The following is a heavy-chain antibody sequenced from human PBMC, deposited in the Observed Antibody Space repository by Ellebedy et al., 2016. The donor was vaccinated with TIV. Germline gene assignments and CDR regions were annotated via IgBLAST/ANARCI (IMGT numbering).Heavy chain of an antibody. J-gene: IGHJ6*01. V-gene: IGHV1-2*02. Sequence: AASVKVSCKASGYTFTDYHMHWVRQAPGQGLEWMGWINPVSGGRNYAQKFQGRVTMTRDTSITTGYMKLSRLRSDDTAVYYCARRYTNLHGIDVWGQGTTVTVSS. D-gene: IGHD2-2*02. CDR1: GYTFTDYH. CDR2: INPVSGGR. CDR3: ARRYTNLHGIDV.